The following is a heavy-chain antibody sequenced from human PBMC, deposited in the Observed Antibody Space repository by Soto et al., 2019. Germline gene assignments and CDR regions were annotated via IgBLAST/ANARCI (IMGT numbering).Heavy chain of an antibody. CDR1: GGSISSGGYY. V-gene: IGHV4-31*03. Sequence: SETLSLTCTVSGGSISSGGYYWSWIRQHPGKGLEWIGYIYYSGSTYYNPSLKSRVTISVDTSKNQFSLKLSSVTAADTAVYYCARVDSFWYYFDYWGQGTLVTVSS. CDR2: IYYSGST. J-gene: IGHJ4*02. CDR3: ARVDSFWYYFDY. D-gene: IGHD5-18*01.